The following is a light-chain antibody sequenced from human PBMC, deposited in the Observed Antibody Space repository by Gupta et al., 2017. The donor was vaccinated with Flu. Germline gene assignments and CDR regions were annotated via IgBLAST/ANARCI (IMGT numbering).Light chain of an antibody. CDR3: QSYDSSLSGRV. CDR1: SSNIGADYY. CDR2: GNS. V-gene: IGLV1-40*01. J-gene: IGLJ3*02. Sequence: SSNIGADYYVHWYQFLPGTAPNLLIYGNSNRPSGVPDRFSGSKSGTSASLAITGLQAEDEADYYCQSYDSSLSGRVFGGGTKLTVL.